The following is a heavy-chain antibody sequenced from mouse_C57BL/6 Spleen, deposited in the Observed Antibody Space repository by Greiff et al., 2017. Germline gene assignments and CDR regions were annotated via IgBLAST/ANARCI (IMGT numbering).Heavy chain of an antibody. D-gene: IGHD2-12*01. CDR1: GYTFTSYW. Sequence: QVQLKQPGAELVKPGASVKVSCKASGYTFTSYWMHWVKQRPGQGLEWIGRIHPTDSDTNYNQKFKGKATLTVDKSSSTASMQLSSLTSESSAVYYCAIPLDSYYRDAMDYWGQGTSVTVSS. V-gene: IGHV1-74*01. CDR2: IHPTDSDT. J-gene: IGHJ4*01. CDR3: AIPLDSYYRDAMDY.